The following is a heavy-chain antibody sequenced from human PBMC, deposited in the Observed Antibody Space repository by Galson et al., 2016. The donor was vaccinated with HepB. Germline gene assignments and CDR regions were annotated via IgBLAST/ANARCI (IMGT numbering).Heavy chain of an antibody. CDR2: ISAYNGNI. Sequence: SVKVSCTASGYTFTSYGFRWVRQAPGQGLEWIGWISAYNGNINYAQKFQGRVTMTTDTSTSTAYMELRSLRTDDTAVYYCARRSGWTNHAFDIWGQGTMVTVSS. CDR3: ARRSGWTNHAFDI. J-gene: IGHJ3*02. D-gene: IGHD6-19*01. V-gene: IGHV1-18*01. CDR1: GYTFTSYG.